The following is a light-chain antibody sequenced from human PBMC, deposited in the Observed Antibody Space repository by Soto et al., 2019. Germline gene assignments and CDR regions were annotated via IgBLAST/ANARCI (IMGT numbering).Light chain of an antibody. CDR3: LQDYNYPWT. CDR2: AAS. V-gene: IGKV1-6*01. J-gene: IGKJ1*01. CDR1: QDIKNE. Sequence: AIQMTQSPSSLSAFVGDRVTITCRASQDIKNELGWYQQKPGKAPKLLIYAASSLQSGVPSRFSGSGSGTDFTFTISSLQPEDFASYYCLQDYNYPWTFGQGTKVEIK.